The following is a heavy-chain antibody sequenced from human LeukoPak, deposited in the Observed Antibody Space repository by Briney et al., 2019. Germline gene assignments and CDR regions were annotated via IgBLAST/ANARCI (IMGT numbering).Heavy chain of an antibody. V-gene: IGHV1-3*01. CDR2: INAGNGNI. D-gene: IGHD2-2*01. CDR3: ARGYCSSTSCYMDV. CDR1: GHTSTTYA. J-gene: IGHJ6*02. Sequence: ASVTVSCKASGHTSTTYAIHWVRQAPGQGLEWVGWINAGNGNIKYSQKFQGRVTITGDTSASTAYMELSSLRSEDTAVYYCARGYCSSTSCYMDVWGQGTTAT.